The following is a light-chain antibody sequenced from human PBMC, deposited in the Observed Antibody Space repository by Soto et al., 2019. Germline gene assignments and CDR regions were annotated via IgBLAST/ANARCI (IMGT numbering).Light chain of an antibody. CDR3: QQYNSWPRT. Sequence: EMLMTQSPATLSVSPGERITISCRASQTVGSNLAWYQQKPGQAPRLLIYTTSSRATGVPAKFSGSGSGTEFTLTIDSLQSEDFVLYYCQQYNSWPRTFGQGTKVDIK. CDR1: QTVGSN. V-gene: IGKV3-15*01. CDR2: TTS. J-gene: IGKJ1*01.